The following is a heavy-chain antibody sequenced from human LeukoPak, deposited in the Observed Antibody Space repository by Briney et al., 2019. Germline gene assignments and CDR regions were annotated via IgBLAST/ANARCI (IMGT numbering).Heavy chain of an antibody. D-gene: IGHD3-22*01. CDR2: ISSNGGST. CDR3: ARRNYYVSSGYFSGDAFDI. Sequence: GGSLRLSCAASGFTFSRYAMHWVRQAPGKGVEFVSAISSNGGSTYYAQSVKGRFTVSRDNSKNTLSLQMGSLRAEDMAVYYCARRNYYVSSGYFSGDAFDIWGQGTMVTVSS. CDR1: GFTFSRYA. V-gene: IGHV3-64*01. J-gene: IGHJ3*02.